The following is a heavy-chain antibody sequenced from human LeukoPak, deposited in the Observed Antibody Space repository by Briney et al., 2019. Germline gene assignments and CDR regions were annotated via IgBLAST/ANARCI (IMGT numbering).Heavy chain of an antibody. D-gene: IGHD5-18*01. J-gene: IGHJ5*02. V-gene: IGHV3-11*01. CDR2: ISSSGSTI. CDR1: GFTYSDYY. Sequence: PGGSLRLSCAASGFTYSDYYMSWIRQAPGKGLEWVSYISSSGSTIYYADSVKGRFTISRDNAKNSLYLQMNSLRAEDTAVYYCARDRAEYSYGFDWFDPWGQGTLVTVSS. CDR3: ARDRAEYSYGFDWFDP.